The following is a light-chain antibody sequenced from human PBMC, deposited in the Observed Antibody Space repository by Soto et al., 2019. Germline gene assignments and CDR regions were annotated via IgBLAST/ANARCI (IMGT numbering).Light chain of an antibody. J-gene: IGKJ5*01. Sequence: EIVMTQSPATLSVSPGDGATLSCRASQSVSSHLAWYQQKRGQAPRLLIYDASSRARGIPARFSGRGSGTDFTLTISYLEPEDFAIYYCQQGGNWPLTFGQGTRLEIK. CDR3: QQGGNWPLT. CDR1: QSVSSH. CDR2: DAS. V-gene: IGKV3-11*01.